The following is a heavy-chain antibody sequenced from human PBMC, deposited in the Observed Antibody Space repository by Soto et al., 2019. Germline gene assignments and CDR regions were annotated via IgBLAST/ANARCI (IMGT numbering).Heavy chain of an antibody. V-gene: IGHV4-59*01. CDR3: ARLQLVHKVIDY. CDR2: TFYSGCT. D-gene: IGHD1-1*01. Sequence: SETLPLTATVSGDSISTYYWSWIRQAPGKGLQWIGYTFYSGCTAYNPSLKSRVTMSLDMSKKQISLNLSSVTTADTATYFCARLQLVHKVIDYWGQGTLVTVSS. J-gene: IGHJ4*02. CDR1: GDSISTYY.